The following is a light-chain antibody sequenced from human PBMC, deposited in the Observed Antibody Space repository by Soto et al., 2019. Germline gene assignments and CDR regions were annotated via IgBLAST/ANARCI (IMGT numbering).Light chain of an antibody. CDR1: QRFSSRY. Sequence: EIVLTQSPGTLSLSPGERATLSYRASQRFSSRYLAWYQKKPGQAPRLLLYAASARATGVPDRFGGSGSGTDFTLTISRLEPEECAVYYCQRYDNSLLTFGGGTKVEI. CDR3: QRYDNSLLT. CDR2: AAS. V-gene: IGKV3-20*01. J-gene: IGKJ4*01.